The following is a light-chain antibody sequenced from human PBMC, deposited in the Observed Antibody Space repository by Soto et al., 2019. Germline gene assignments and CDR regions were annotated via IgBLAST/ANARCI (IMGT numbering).Light chain of an antibody. V-gene: IGKV3-20*01. J-gene: IGKJ2*01. CDR1: QSISSRY. Sequence: EIVLTQSPGTLSLSPGERATLSCRASQSISSRYLAWYQHKPGQAPRLLMYGASNSASGIPDRFSGSGSGTDFTLTISSLEPEDFAVYFCQQYGRSPPFTFGQGAKVEMK. CDR2: GAS. CDR3: QQYGRSPPFT.